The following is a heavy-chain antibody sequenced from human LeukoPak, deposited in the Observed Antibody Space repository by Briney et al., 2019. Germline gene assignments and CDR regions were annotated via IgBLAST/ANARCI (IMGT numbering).Heavy chain of an antibody. V-gene: IGHV3-48*03. CDR2: ISGSGSAI. CDR1: GFTFSGFD. J-gene: IGHJ4*02. D-gene: IGHD2-2*01. CDR3: ARDLGIPAAPNDY. Sequence: PGGSLRLSCAASGFTFSGFDMNWVRQAPGKGLEWLSYISGSGSAIYYADSVQGRFTISRDNAKNSLYLQMNSLRAEDTAVYYCARDLGIPAAPNDYWGQGTLVTVSS.